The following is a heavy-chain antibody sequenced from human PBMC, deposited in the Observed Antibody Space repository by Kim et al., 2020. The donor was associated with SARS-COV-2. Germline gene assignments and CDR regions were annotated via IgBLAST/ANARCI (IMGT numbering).Heavy chain of an antibody. CDR3: ARDAKNGLDS. CDR2: RRYSESP. V-gene: IGHV4-59*01. CDR1: GGSIKSDY. D-gene: IGHD2-8*01. J-gene: IGHJ4*02. Sequence: SETLSLTCTVSGGSIKSDYWTWIRQPPGKGLEWIGFRRYSESPTYNPSLKSRVTFSMDTSKNQFSLILDSVTAADTAIYYCARDAKNGLDSWGQGALVIVSS.